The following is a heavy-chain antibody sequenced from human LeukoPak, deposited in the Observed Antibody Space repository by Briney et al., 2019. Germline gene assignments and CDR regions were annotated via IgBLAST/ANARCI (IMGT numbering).Heavy chain of an antibody. Sequence: GGSLRLSCAASGFTFSSYGMHWVRQAPGKGLEWVAVLWYDGSNKYYADSVKGRFTISRDNSKNTLYLQMNSLRAEDTAVYYCARTDESGNAFDIWGQGTMVTVSS. CDR1: GFTFSSYG. V-gene: IGHV3-33*01. CDR2: LWYDGSNK. CDR3: ARTDESGNAFDI. J-gene: IGHJ3*02.